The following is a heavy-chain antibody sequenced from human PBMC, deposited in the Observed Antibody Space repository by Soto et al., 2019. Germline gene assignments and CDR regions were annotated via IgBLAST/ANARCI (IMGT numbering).Heavy chain of an antibody. Sequence: GSLRLSCAASGFPFHNYWMHWVRQAPGKGLVWVSRINGAGDTTTYADSVRGRFTVSRDNAKNTLYLQMNSLRAEDTAVYYCTSDTFGARDSWGQGTLVTVSS. D-gene: IGHD2-15*01. V-gene: IGHV3-74*03. J-gene: IGHJ4*02. CDR2: INGAGDTT. CDR1: GFPFHNYW. CDR3: TSDTFGARDS.